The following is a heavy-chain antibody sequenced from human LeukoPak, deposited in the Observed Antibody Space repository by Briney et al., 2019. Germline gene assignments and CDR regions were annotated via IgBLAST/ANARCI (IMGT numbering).Heavy chain of an antibody. CDR1: GFTFSSYA. CDR3: ARFRWGDYYYYGVDV. V-gene: IGHV3-23*01. D-gene: IGHD3-16*01. J-gene: IGHJ6*02. CDR2: ISGSGGST. Sequence: GGSLRLSCATSGFTFSSYALNWVRQAPGQGLERVSAISGSGGSTYYADSVKGRFTISRDTSKNMVYLQLNSLRAKDTAIYYCARFRWGDYYYYGVDVWGQGTTVIVSS.